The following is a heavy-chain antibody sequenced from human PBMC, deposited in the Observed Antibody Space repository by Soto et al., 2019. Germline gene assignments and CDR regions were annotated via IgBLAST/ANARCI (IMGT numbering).Heavy chain of an antibody. Sequence: GESLKISCKGSGYSFTTYWIAWVRQMPEKGLECMGIIYPGDSDTRYSPSFEGQVTISADKSINTAFLQWSSLKASDTAMYYCARLTQGRPLDYWGQGTQVT. CDR1: GYSFTTYW. J-gene: IGHJ4*02. V-gene: IGHV5-51*01. CDR3: ARLTQGRPLDY. CDR2: IYPGDSDT.